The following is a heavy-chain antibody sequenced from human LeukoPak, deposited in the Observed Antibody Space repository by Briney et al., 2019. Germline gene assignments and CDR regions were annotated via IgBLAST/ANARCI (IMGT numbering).Heavy chain of an antibody. CDR2: IYPGDSDT. V-gene: IGHV5-51*01. Sequence: PGESLKISCKGSGYSFTSYWIGWVRQMPGKGLEWMEIIYPGDSDTRYSPSFQGQVTISADKSISTAYLQWSSLKASDTAMYYCARLTMVRGRYYGMDVWGQGTTVTVSS. J-gene: IGHJ6*02. D-gene: IGHD3-10*01. CDR3: ARLTMVRGRYYGMDV. CDR1: GYSFTSYW.